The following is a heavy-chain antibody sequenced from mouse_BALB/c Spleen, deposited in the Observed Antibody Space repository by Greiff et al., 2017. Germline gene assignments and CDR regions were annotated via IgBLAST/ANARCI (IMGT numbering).Heavy chain of an antibody. CDR2: IDPANGNT. Sequence: EVQLVESGAELVKPGASVKLSCTASGFNIKDTYMHWVKQRPEQGLEWIGRIDPANGNTKYDPKFQGKATITADTSSNTAYLQLSSLTSEDTAVYYCARSGLLYAMDYWGQGTSVTVSS. V-gene: IGHV14-3*02. CDR1: GFNIKDTY. CDR3: ARSGLLYAMDY. J-gene: IGHJ4*01. D-gene: IGHD2-3*01.